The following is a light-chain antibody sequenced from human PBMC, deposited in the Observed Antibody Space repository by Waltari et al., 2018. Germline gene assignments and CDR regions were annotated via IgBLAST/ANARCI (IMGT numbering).Light chain of an antibody. Sequence: QSVLTQPPSVSGAPGQRVTVSCTGSTPNTGAGEDAPWYQQFPGGAPKLVIYANNNPPSGVPDRFSATKSGSSASLAITGLQAEDEADYYCQSYDKTLSAWVFGGGTRLTVL. CDR3: QSYDKTLSAWV. CDR1: TPNTGAGED. V-gene: IGLV1-40*01. CDR2: ANN. J-gene: IGLJ3*02.